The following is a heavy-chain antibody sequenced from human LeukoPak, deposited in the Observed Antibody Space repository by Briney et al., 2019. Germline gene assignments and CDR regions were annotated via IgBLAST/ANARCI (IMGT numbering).Heavy chain of an antibody. Sequence: SVKVSCKASGGTFSSYAISWVRQAPGQGLEWMGGIIPIFGTANYAQKFQGRVTITADKSTSTAYMELSSLRSEDTAVYYCAKDHLSGYYDSSGYYYDYWGQGTLVTVSS. D-gene: IGHD3-22*01. V-gene: IGHV1-69*06. CDR3: AKDHLSGYYDSSGYYYDY. J-gene: IGHJ4*02. CDR1: GGTFSSYA. CDR2: IIPIFGTA.